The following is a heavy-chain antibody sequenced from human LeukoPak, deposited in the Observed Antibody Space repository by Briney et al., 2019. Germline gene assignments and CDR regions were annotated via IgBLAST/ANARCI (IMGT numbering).Heavy chain of an antibody. V-gene: IGHV3-23*01. CDR1: GFAFSNFD. CDR2: MSGSGYYT. Sequence: GGSLRLSCAASGFAFSNFDMSWVRQAPGKGLEWVSAMSGSGYYTYYVESVKGPFTISRDNSKNTLYLNMNSLRADDTAVYYCAKMEGQRLYDYCMDVWGRGTTVTVSS. CDR3: AKMEGQRLYDYCMDV. J-gene: IGHJ6*03. D-gene: IGHD3-3*01.